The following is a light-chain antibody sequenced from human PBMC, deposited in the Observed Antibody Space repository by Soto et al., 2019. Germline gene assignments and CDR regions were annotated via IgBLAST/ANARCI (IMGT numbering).Light chain of an antibody. CDR1: QGISSA. CDR3: QQANSFPFT. V-gene: IGKV1-13*02. CDR2: DAS. Sequence: AIQLTQSPPSLSASVGDIVTITCRASQGISSALAWYQQKPGKAPKLLIYDASSLQSGVPSRFSGSGSGTEFILTINNLQPEDFATYYCQQANSFPFTVGQGTRLEI. J-gene: IGKJ5*01.